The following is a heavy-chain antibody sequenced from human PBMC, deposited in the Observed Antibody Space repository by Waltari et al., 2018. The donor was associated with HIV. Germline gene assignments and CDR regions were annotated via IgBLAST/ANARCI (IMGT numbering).Heavy chain of an antibody. D-gene: IGHD3-16*02. CDR1: GFPFSAYA. J-gene: IGHJ4*02. Sequence: EVHLLESGGGLVQPGGSLRLSCAASGFPFSAYAMVWVRQAPGRGLWGVSGSGYSRITYYTDSVKGRLTISRDNSKDTLYLQINSLRVEDAAIYYCAKGRGSYRLNYFDHWGRGTLVTVSS. CDR3: AKGRGSYRLNYFDH. CDR2: SGYSRIT. V-gene: IGHV3-23*01.